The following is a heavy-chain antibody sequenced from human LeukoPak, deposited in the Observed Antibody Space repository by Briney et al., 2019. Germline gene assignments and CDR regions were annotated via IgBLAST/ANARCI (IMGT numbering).Heavy chain of an antibody. CDR2: IWYDGTNK. V-gene: IGHV3-33*06. J-gene: IGHJ6*02. CDR1: GFTFSSYA. Sequence: GGSLRLSCAASGFTFSSYAMHWVRQAPGKGLEWVAVIWYDGTNKYYADSVKGRFTLSRDNSKNTLYLQMDSLRAEDTAVYYCANDLDLMTGYDYYYYGMDLWGQGTTVTVSS. CDR3: ANDLDLMTGYDYYYYGMDL. D-gene: IGHD3-9*01.